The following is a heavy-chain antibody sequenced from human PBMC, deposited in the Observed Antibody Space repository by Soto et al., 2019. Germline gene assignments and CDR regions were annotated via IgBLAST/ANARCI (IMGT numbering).Heavy chain of an antibody. J-gene: IGHJ6*02. CDR1: GGSVSSGSYY. CDR2: LYNSGST. CDR3: ARQLTVSECMDV. V-gene: IGHV4-61*01. Sequence: PSETLSLTCTVSGGSVSSGSYYWSWIRQPPEKGLEWIGYLYNSGSTDYNPSLKSRVTISVDTSKNQFSLKLSSVTAADTAVYFCARQLTVSECMDVWGQGTTVNVSS. D-gene: IGHD3-3*01.